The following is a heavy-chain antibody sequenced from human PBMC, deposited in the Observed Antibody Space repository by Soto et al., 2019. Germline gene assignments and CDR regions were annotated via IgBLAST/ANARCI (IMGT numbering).Heavy chain of an antibody. V-gene: IGHV3-33*08. CDR2: IWYDGSNK. Sequence: GGSLRLSCAASGFTFSSYGMHWVRQAPGKGLEWVAVIWYDGSNKYYADSMKGRFTISRDNSKNTLYLQMNSLRAEDTAGYYCARGLIAALAAADCWGQGTLVTVSS. CDR3: ARGLIAALAAADC. CDR1: GFTFSSYG. J-gene: IGHJ4*02. D-gene: IGHD6-6*01.